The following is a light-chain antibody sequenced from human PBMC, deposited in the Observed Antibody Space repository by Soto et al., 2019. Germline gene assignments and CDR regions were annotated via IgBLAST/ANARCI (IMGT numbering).Light chain of an antibody. CDR2: DVS. CDR3: SSYTSSSTR. CDR1: SSDVGGYNY. J-gene: IGLJ1*01. Sequence: QSVLTQPASVSGSPGQPITISCTGTSSDVGGYNYVSWYQQHPGKAPKLMIYDVSNRPSGVSNRFSGSKSGNTASLTISGLQAEDEADYYCSSYTSSSTRFGTGTKVTVL. V-gene: IGLV2-14*01.